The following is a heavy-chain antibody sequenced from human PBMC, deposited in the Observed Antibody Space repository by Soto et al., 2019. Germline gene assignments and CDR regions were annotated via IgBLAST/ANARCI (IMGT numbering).Heavy chain of an antibody. CDR1: GGSILNGGHY. D-gene: IGHD4-17*01. V-gene: IGHV4-31*03. CDR3: PRANYGGSLDY. CDR2: IFYSGNT. Sequence: SETLSLTCTVSGGSILNGGHYWTWIRQPPGKGLEWIGKIFYSGNTHYNTALKSRLSFSVDRTKNKYPLHLPSVTAADKAIYYCPRANYGGSLDYWGPGTLVTVSS. J-gene: IGHJ4*02.